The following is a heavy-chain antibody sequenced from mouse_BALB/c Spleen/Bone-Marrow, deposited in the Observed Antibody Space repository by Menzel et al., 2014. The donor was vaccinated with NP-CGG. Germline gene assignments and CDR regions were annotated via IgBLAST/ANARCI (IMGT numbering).Heavy chain of an antibody. J-gene: IGHJ4*01. V-gene: IGHV1-69*02. CDR1: GYTFTSYW. CDR3: TRAGNYGNYYAMDY. D-gene: IGHD2-1*01. Sequence: QVQLQQSGAELVRPGASVKLSCKASGYTFTSYWINWVKQRPGQGLEWIGNIYPSDSYTNYNQKFKDKATLTVDKSSSTAYMQLSSPTSEDSAVYFCTRAGNYGNYYAMDYWGQGTSVTVSS. CDR2: IYPSDSYT.